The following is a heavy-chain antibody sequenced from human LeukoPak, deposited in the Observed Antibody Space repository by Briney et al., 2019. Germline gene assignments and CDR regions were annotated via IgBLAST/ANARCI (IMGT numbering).Heavy chain of an antibody. D-gene: IGHD1-1*01. V-gene: IGHV3-23*01. CDR3: ARGVYWSLDY. CDR2: IAGGDEST. Sequence: PWGSLRLSCAISGFIFNTNGMNWVRQSPGKGLEWLATIAGGDESTYYADSVKGRFAISRGNSKNTVFLHMNSLRVEDTAVYYCARGVYWSLDYWGQGTPVTVSS. CDR1: GFIFNTNG. J-gene: IGHJ4*02.